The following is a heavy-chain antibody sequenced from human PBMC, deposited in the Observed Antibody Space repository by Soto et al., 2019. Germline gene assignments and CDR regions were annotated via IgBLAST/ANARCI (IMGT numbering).Heavy chain of an antibody. J-gene: IGHJ3*02. CDR3: ARDAEGWELLPDDAFDI. CDR2: IWYDGSNK. Sequence: GGSLRLSGAASGFTFSSYGMHWVRQAPGKGLEWVAVIWYDGSNKYYADSVKGRFTMSRDNSKNTLYLQMNRLRAEDTAVYYCARDAEGWELLPDDAFDICGQGTMVTVSS. V-gene: IGHV3-33*01. CDR1: GFTFSSYG. D-gene: IGHD1-26*01.